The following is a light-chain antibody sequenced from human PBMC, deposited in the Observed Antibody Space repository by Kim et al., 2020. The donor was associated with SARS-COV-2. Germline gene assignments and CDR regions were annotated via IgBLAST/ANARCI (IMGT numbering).Light chain of an antibody. V-gene: IGKV1-33*01. CDR3: QQFDTLPLT. CDR2: DAS. J-gene: IGKJ4*01. Sequence: DIQMTQSPSSLSASVGDRVTITCRASHDINIFLNWFQQKPWEAPKLLISDASSLETGLPSRFSGSGSGTYFTFTISSLQPGDVATYYCQQFDTLPLTFGGGTKVEIK. CDR1: HDINIF.